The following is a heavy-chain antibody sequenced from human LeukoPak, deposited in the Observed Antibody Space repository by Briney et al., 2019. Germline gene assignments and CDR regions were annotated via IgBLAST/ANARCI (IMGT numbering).Heavy chain of an antibody. CDR3: IRVKSWDTRFYLDS. D-gene: IGHD1-26*01. V-gene: IGHV3-15*01. Sequence: GGSPTLSCATSGFTFNVAWMNWVRQAPGKGLEWVGRSQNTGSGWTTDYGAPVKGRFTILRDDSKRTVYLQMNSLKTEDTAVYYCIRVKSWDTRFYLDSWGQGTLVTVSS. CDR1: GFTFNVAW. CDR2: SQNTGSGWTT. J-gene: IGHJ4*02.